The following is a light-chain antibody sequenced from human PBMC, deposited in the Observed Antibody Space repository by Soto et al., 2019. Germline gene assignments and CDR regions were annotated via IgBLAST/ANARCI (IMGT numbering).Light chain of an antibody. CDR3: SSHTTSSTLGV. CDR1: SSDVGGYNY. V-gene: IGLV2-14*01. CDR2: EVS. J-gene: IGLJ3*02. Sequence: QLVLTQPASVSGSPGQSITISCTGTSSDVGGYNYVSWYQQHPGKAPNLMIYEVSNRPAGVSNRFSGSKSGNTASLTISGLQAEDEAQYYCSSHTTSSTLGVFGGGTQLTVL.